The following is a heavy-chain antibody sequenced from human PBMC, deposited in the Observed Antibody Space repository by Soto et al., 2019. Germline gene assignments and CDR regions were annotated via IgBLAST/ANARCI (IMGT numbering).Heavy chain of an antibody. D-gene: IGHD3-3*01. Sequence: PSETLSLTCTVSGGSISSYYWSWIRQPAGEGLEWIGRIYTSGSTNYNPSLKSRVTMSVDTSKNQFSLKLSSVTAADTAVYYCARSLRFLEQRGWFDPWGQGTLVTVSS. J-gene: IGHJ5*02. V-gene: IGHV4-4*07. CDR3: ARSLRFLEQRGWFDP. CDR2: IYTSGST. CDR1: GGSISSYY.